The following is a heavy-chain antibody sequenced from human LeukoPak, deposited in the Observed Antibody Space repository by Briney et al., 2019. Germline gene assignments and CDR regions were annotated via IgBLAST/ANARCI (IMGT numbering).Heavy chain of an antibody. D-gene: IGHD5-24*01. Sequence: ASVKVSCKASGYTFTNYGYSWVRQAPGQGLEWMGWISAYNGNTNYAQKLQGRVTLTRDLSTSTDYLELRSLRSEDTAVYYCARDISARDEAWWFDPWGQGTLVTVSS. CDR2: ISAYNGNT. CDR1: GYTFTNYG. CDR3: ARDISARDEAWWFDP. J-gene: IGHJ5*02. V-gene: IGHV1-18*01.